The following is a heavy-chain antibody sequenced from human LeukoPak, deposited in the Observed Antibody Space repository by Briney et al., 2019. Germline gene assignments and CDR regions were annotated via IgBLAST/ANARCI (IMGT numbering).Heavy chain of an antibody. CDR1: GFTVSSNY. D-gene: IGHD3-22*01. V-gene: IGHV3-53*01. Sequence: GGSLRLSCAASGFTVSSNYMSWVRQAPGKGLEWVSVIYSGGSTYYADSVKGRFTISRDNSKNTLYLQMSSLRVEDTAVYYCARVGGSGYCYVGYWGQGTLVTVSS. CDR2: IYSGGST. CDR3: ARVGGSGYCYVGY. J-gene: IGHJ4*02.